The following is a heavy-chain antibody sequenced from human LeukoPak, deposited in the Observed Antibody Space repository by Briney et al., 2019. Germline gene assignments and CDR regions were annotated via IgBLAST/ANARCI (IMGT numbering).Heavy chain of an antibody. CDR3: ARWAGTGDFDY. D-gene: IGHD3-10*01. CDR2: GYYSGST. CDR1: GGSIINYY. Sequence: PSETLSLTCTVSGGSIINYYWSWIRQPPAQGLEWIGYGYYSGSTNYNPSLKSRVTISVDTSKNHFSLKLSSVTAADTAVYYCARWAGTGDFDYWGQGTLVTVSS. V-gene: IGHV4-59*01. J-gene: IGHJ4*02.